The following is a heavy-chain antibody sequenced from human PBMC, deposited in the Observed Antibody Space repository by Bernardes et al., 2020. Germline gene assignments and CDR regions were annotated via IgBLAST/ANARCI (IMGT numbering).Heavy chain of an antibody. CDR2: IYYSEST. D-gene: IGHD5-12*01. Sequence: SETLSLTCTVSGGSISRSNYYWGWLRQPPGKGLEWIGSIYYSESTYYNPSLKSRVTISVDTSKSQFSLRLSSVPAADTAVYYFVSGGYSGYAPFDYWGQGTLVTVSS. J-gene: IGHJ4*02. V-gene: IGHV4-39*01. CDR3: VSGGYSGYAPFDY. CDR1: GGSISRSNYY.